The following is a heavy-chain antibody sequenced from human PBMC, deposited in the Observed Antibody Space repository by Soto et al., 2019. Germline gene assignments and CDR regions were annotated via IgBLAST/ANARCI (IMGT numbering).Heavy chain of an antibody. Sequence: QLQLQEPGPGLVRPSETLSLTCSVAGGSISSFAYYWGWIRQPPGKGLEWIGTVYYNENTYYNPSLKISVTISVDTAKNQFSLNLRSVTAADTAIYFCARRERYYGSPGWFDPWGQGTLVTVSS. CDR3: ARRERYYGSPGWFDP. CDR1: GGSISSFAYY. CDR2: VYYNENT. V-gene: IGHV4-39*01. D-gene: IGHD3-10*01. J-gene: IGHJ5*02.